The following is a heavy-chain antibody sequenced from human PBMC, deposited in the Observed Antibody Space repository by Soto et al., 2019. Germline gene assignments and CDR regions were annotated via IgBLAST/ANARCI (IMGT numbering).Heavy chain of an antibody. CDR1: GGSFSGYH. CDR3: ARGGGAVAGKARNWFDP. J-gene: IGHJ5*02. CDR2: INHSGST. V-gene: IGHV4-34*01. Sequence: SETLSLTCAVYGGSFSGYHWSWIRQPPGKGLEWIGEINHSGSTNYNPSLKSRVTISVDTSKNQFSLKLSSVTAADTAVYYCARGGGAVAGKARNWFDPWGQGTLVTVSS. D-gene: IGHD6-13*01.